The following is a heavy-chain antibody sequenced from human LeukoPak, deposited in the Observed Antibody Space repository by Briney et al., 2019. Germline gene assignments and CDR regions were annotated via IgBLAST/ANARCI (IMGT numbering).Heavy chain of an antibody. V-gene: IGHV3-21*01. Sequence: GGSLRLSCAASGFTLSNYDMNWVRQAPGKGLEWVSSISTSSRYIYYKDSVRGRFTISRDDAKNSLHLEMNSPRAEDTAVYYCARADCSSSTCYLRRSWFDPWGQGTLVTVSS. J-gene: IGHJ5*02. CDR1: GFTLSNYD. CDR3: ARADCSSSTCYLRRSWFDP. CDR2: ISTSSRYI. D-gene: IGHD2-2*01.